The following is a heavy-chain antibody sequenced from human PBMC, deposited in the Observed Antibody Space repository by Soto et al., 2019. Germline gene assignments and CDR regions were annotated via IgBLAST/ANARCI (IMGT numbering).Heavy chain of an antibody. CDR3: ARDFTKSSSWPYYFDY. J-gene: IGHJ4*02. V-gene: IGHV1-18*01. CDR2: ISADSGST. D-gene: IGHD6-13*01. Sequence: QVQLVQSGAEVKKPGASVKVSCKASGYTFTTYGISWVRQAPGQGLERMGWISADSGSTKFAQKLQGRVTMTTDTSTTTAYRELRSLTSYDTAVYYCARDFTKSSSWPYYFDYWGQGTLVTVSS. CDR1: GYTFTTYG.